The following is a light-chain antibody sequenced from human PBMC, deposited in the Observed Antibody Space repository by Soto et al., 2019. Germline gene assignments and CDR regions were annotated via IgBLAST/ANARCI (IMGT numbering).Light chain of an antibody. Sequence: DIQMTQSPSTLSGSVGDRVTITCRASQTISSWLAWYQQKPGKAPKLLIYKASTLKSGVPSRFSGSGSGTDFTLTISRLEPEDFAVYYCQQYGYSATFGGGTKVDI. J-gene: IGKJ4*01. CDR3: QQYGYSAT. CDR2: KAS. V-gene: IGKV1-5*03. CDR1: QTISSW.